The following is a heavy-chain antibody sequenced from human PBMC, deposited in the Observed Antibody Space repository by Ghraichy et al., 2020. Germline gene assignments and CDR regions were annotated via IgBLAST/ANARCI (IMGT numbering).Heavy chain of an antibody. J-gene: IGHJ4*02. D-gene: IGHD3-10*01. CDR2: ISSTGDTK. CDR3: VRGYRSGWYSW. Sequence: GGSLRLSCEASGFSFSSQSMTWVRQAPGKGLEWVSYISSTGDTKKYADSVKGRFTISRDNSNNSLYLQMNSLSAEDTAVYYCVRGYRSGWYSWWGQGTLVTVSS. CDR1: GFSFSSQS. V-gene: IGHV3-48*01.